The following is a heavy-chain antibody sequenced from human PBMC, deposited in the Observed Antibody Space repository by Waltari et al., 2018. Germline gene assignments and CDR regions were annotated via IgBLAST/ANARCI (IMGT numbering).Heavy chain of an antibody. D-gene: IGHD2-21*02. CDR2: ISYDGNEQ. J-gene: IGHJ4*02. CDR3: AKEQGGHSEIDY. V-gene: IGHV3-30*18. CDR1: GFTFRRYG. Sequence: QVQLVESGGGVVQPGGSLRLSCEASGFTFRRYGMHWVRQAPGKGLEWVAVISYDGNEQYYAYSVKGRFTISRDFSTNTVYLQMNSLRREDTAVYYCAKEQGGHSEIDYWGQGTLVTVSS.